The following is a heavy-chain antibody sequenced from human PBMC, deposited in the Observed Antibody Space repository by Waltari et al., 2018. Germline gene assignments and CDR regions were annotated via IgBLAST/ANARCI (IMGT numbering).Heavy chain of an antibody. CDR1: GGSISSSSYY. D-gene: IGHD3-22*01. J-gene: IGHJ2*01. V-gene: IGHV4-39*07. Sequence: QLQLQESGPGLVKPSETLSLTCTVSGGSISSSSYYWGWIRQPPGKGLEWIGSIYYSGSTNYNPSLKSRVTISVDTSKNQFSLKLSSVTAADTAVYYCARGLVPYYYDSSGYYYGRYWYFDLWGRGTLVTVSS. CDR3: ARGLVPYYYDSSGYYYGRYWYFDL. CDR2: IYYSGST.